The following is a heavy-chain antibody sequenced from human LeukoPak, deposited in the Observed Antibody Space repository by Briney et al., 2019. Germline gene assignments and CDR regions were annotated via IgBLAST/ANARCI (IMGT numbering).Heavy chain of an antibody. D-gene: IGHD2-2*01. CDR1: GFTFSDYY. V-gene: IGHV3-7*01. J-gene: IGHJ6*02. CDR2: IKQDGSEK. Sequence: PGGSLRLSCAASGFTFSDYYMSWIRQAPGKGLEWVANIKQDGSEKYYVDSVKGRFTISRDNAKNSLYLQMNSLRAEDTAVYYCARDRVVVVPAAMINYGMDVWGQGTTVTVSS. CDR3: ARDRVVVVPAAMINYGMDV.